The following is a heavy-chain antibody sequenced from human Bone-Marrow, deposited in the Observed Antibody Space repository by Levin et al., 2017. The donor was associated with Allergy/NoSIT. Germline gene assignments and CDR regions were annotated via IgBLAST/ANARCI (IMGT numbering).Heavy chain of an antibody. CDR3: AREKRGYDDTGSYYSAWLDP. CDR1: GGSLTGGSYF. D-gene: IGHD3-22*01. Sequence: SETLSLTCTVSGGSLTGGSYFWTWIRQRPGKGLEWIGFIDYSGATYYIPSLESRIGMSMDTSKNEFSLRLTSVTVADTALYYCAREKRGYDDTGSYYSAWLDPWGQGTLVTVSS. J-gene: IGHJ5*02. CDR2: IDYSGAT. V-gene: IGHV4-31*03.